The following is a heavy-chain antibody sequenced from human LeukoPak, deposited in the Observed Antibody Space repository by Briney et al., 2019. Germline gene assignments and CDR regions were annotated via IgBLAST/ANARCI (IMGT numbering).Heavy chain of an antibody. J-gene: IGHJ3*02. Sequence: PSETLSLTCPVSGGSISSSSYYWGWIRQPPGKGLEWIGCIYYSGSTYYNPSLKSRVTISVDTSKNQFSLKLSSVTAADTAVYYCARTIKLGISAFDIWGQGTMVTVSS. CDR1: GGSISSSSYY. CDR3: ARTIKLGISAFDI. D-gene: IGHD7-27*01. V-gene: IGHV4-39*01. CDR2: IYYSGST.